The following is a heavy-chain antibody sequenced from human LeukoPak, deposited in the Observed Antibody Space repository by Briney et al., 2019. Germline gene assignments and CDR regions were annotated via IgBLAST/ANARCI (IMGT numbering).Heavy chain of an antibody. Sequence: SETLSLTCTVSGGSISSYYWSWIRQPPGKGLEWIGYIYYSGSTNYNPSLKSRVTISVDTSKNQFSLKLSSVTAADTAVYYCARSGDEQWVDYWGQGTLVTVSS. V-gene: IGHV4-59*08. CDR2: IYYSGST. CDR3: ARSGDEQWVDY. J-gene: IGHJ4*02. D-gene: IGHD6-19*01. CDR1: GGSISSYY.